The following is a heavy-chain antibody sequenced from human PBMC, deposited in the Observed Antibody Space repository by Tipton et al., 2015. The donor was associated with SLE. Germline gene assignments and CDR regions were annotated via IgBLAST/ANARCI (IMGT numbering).Heavy chain of an antibody. Sequence: SLRLSCAISGFTFDDYGMSWVRQAPGKGLEWVSGINWNGGRTGYTDSVKGRFTISRDNAKNSLYLQMNSLRTEDTALYYCAKDIGGTYYYQYNYGMDVWGQGTTVTVSS. CDR1: GFTFDDYG. V-gene: IGHV3-20*04. J-gene: IGHJ6*02. D-gene: IGHD1-26*01. CDR2: INWNGGRT. CDR3: AKDIGGTYYYQYNYGMDV.